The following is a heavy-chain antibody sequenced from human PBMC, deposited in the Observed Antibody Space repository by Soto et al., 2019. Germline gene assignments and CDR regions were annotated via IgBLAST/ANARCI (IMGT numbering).Heavy chain of an antibody. Sequence: QVQLVQSGAEVKKPGSSVKVSCKASGGTFSSYAISWVRQAPGQGLEWMGGIIPIFGTANYAQKVHGRVTITADESTSTAYMERSSLRSEDTAVYYCARYQDGDYEGWYWFDPWGQGTLVTVSS. J-gene: IGHJ5*02. CDR1: GGTFSSYA. D-gene: IGHD4-17*01. CDR3: ARYQDGDYEGWYWFDP. V-gene: IGHV1-69*01. CDR2: IIPIFGTA.